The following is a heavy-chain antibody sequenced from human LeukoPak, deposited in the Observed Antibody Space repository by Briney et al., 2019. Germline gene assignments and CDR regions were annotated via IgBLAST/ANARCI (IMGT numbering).Heavy chain of an antibody. D-gene: IGHD3-3*01. Sequence: GGSLRLSCAASGFTFSSYSMNWVRQAPGKGLELVSYISSSSSPIYYADSVKGRFTISRDNAKNSLYLQMNSLRAEDTAVYYCARLGVGNYFDYWGQGTLVTVSS. V-gene: IGHV3-48*01. CDR1: GFTFSSYS. CDR3: ARLGVGNYFDY. J-gene: IGHJ4*02. CDR2: ISSSSSPI.